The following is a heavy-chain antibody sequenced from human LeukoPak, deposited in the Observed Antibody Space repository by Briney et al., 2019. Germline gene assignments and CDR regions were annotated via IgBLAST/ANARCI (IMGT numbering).Heavy chain of an antibody. CDR3: AKDRCSNGIGCYYYYMDV. CDR2: ISSSGSTI. CDR1: GFTFSSYE. V-gene: IGHV3-48*03. D-gene: IGHD2-8*01. J-gene: IGHJ6*03. Sequence: GGSLRLSCAASGFTFSSYEMNWVRQAPGKGLEWVSYISSSGSTIYYAASVKGRFTISRDSSKNILYLQMNSLRAEDTAVYYCAKDRCSNGIGCYYYYMDVWGKGTTVTISS.